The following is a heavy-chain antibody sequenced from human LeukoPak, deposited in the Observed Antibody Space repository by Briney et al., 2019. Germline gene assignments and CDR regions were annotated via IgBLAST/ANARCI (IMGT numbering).Heavy chain of an antibody. CDR2: IYYGGST. CDR1: GGSMSSGDYY. D-gene: IGHD3-16*02. V-gene: IGHV4-30-4*08. J-gene: IGHJ3*02. CDR3: AKFQCRYENLRSDI. Sequence: PSETLSPTCTISGGSMSSGDYYYTWIRQPPGDGLEWLGFIYYGGSTYYIPSLKSRSTIIIDTSKNQFVLTLRSVTAADTAVYYCAKFQCRYENLRSDIWGSGTMVIVSS.